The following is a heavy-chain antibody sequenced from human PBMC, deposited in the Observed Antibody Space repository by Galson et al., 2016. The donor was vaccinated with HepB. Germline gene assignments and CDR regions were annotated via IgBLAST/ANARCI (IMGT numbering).Heavy chain of an antibody. CDR2: IYYSGST. J-gene: IGHJ2*01. CDR1: GGSISSYH. V-gene: IGHV4-59*01. CDR3: ARPFGGPPEGENWYFDL. Sequence: ETLSLTCTVSGGSISSYHWSCIRQPPGKGLEWIGYIYYSGSTNYNPFLKSRVTIAEDTSKNQFSLKLSSGTAADTAVYYRARPFGGPPEGENWYFDLWGRGTLVTVSS. D-gene: IGHD3-16*01.